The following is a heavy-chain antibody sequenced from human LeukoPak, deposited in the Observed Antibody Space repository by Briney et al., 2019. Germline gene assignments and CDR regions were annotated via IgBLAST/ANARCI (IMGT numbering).Heavy chain of an antibody. D-gene: IGHD2-21*02. CDR1: GGSISSHY. J-gene: IGHJ4*02. Sequence: PSETLSLTCTVSGGSISSHYWSWIRQPAGKGLEWIGRIYTSGSTNYNPSLKSRVTISVDTSKNQFSLKLSSVTAADTAVYYCARESPGVTAKNDYWGQGTLVTVSS. CDR2: IYTSGST. CDR3: ARESPGVTAKNDY. V-gene: IGHV4-4*07.